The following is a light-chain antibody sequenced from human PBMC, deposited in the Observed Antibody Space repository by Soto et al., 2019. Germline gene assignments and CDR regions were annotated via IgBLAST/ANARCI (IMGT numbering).Light chain of an antibody. CDR3: QKYNGAPPEA. J-gene: IGKJ3*01. CDR2: AAS. Sequence: DIQMTQSPSSLSATVGDRVTITCRASQNISNYLAWHQQKPGKVPQLLIYAASTLQPGVPSRFSGSGAGTEVALTISSRQPEDVARYYCQKYNGAPPEAFGQGTKVAIK. V-gene: IGKV1-27*01. CDR1: QNISNY.